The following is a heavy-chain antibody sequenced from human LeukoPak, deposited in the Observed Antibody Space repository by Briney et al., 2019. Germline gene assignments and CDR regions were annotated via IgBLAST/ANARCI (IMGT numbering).Heavy chain of an antibody. J-gene: IGHJ4*02. V-gene: IGHV1-2*02. CDR3: ARDGGIAEVASHLDY. CDR1: GYTFTGYY. CDR2: INPNSGGT. Sequence: ASVKVSCKASGYTFTGYYMHWVRQAPGQGLEWMGWINPNSGGTNYARKFQGRVTMTRDTSISTAYMELSRLRSDDTAVYYCARDGGIAEVASHLDYWGQGTLVTVSS. D-gene: IGHD6-13*01.